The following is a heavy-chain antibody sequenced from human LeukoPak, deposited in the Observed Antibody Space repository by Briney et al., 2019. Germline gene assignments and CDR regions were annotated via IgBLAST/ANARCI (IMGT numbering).Heavy chain of an antibody. D-gene: IGHD3-22*01. CDR1: GFTFSSYA. CDR3: AKLNHYYDSSGYYYEDY. V-gene: IGHV3-23*01. Sequence: AGGSLRLSCAASGFTFSSYAMSWVRQAPGKGLEWASAISGSGGSTYYADSVKGRFTISRDNSKNTLYLQMNSLRAEDTAVYYCAKLNHYYDSSGYYYEDYWGQGTLVTVSS. CDR2: ISGSGGST. J-gene: IGHJ4*02.